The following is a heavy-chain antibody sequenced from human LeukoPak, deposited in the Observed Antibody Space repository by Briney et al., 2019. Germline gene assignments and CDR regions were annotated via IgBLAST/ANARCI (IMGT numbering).Heavy chain of an antibody. V-gene: IGHV3-21*01. CDR3: ARESSTSYAFDY. CDR2: ISSSSSYI. D-gene: IGHD2-2*01. Sequence: GGSLRLSCAASGFTFSSYSMNWVRQAPGKGLEWVSSISSSSSYIYYADSVKGRFTISRDNAKNPLYLQMNSLRAEDTAVYYCARESSTSYAFDYWGQGTLVTVSS. CDR1: GFTFSSYS. J-gene: IGHJ4*02.